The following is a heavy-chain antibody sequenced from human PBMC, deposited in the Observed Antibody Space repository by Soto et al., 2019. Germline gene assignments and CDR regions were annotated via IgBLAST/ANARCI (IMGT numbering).Heavy chain of an antibody. J-gene: IGHJ4*02. V-gene: IGHV3-23*01. CDR3: AKITVRQWLLSRYFDY. Sequence: GLSLRLSCAAAGSTFCAYAMIYVGQGPGRGLQWVSGISSNGVSTYYAGSVKGRFTISRDNSKNTLFLQMNSLRAEDTAVYYCAKITVRQWLLSRYFDYWGQGS. D-gene: IGHD3-3*01. CDR2: ISSNGVST. CDR1: GSTFCAYA.